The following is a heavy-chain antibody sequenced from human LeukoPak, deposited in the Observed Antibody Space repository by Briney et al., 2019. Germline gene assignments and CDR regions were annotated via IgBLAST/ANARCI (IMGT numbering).Heavy chain of an antibody. CDR2: TYYRSTWYN. J-gene: IGHJ5*02. CDR3: ARRLTQYDCFDP. Sequence: SQTLSLTCAISGDSFSSNSVAWNWIRQSPSRGLEWLGRTYYRSTWYNDYAVSVRGRITVNPDISKNQFSLHLNSVTPEDTAVYYCARRLTQYDCFDPWGQGILVTVSS. CDR1: GDSFSSNSVA. V-gene: IGHV6-1*01. D-gene: IGHD2-2*01.